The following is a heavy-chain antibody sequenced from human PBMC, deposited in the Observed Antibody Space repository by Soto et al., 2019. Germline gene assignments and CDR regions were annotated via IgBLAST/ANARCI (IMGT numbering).Heavy chain of an antibody. CDR2: IWSDGSDK. J-gene: IGHJ4*02. CDR3: GRGNGYGSSVGWGGGFDY. D-gene: IGHD1-26*01. V-gene: IGHV3-33*01. Sequence: QVQLVESGGGVVQPGGSLRLSCATSGFTFSDSGMHWVRQAPGKGLEWVAVIWSDGSDKSYADSVEGRFTISRDNSKNRLYLKTNGLRAEDRGVYDGGRGNGYGSSVGWGGGFDYWGQGTLVTVSS. CDR1: GFTFSDSG.